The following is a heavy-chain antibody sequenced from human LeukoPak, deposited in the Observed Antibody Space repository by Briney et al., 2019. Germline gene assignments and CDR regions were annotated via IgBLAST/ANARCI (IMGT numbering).Heavy chain of an antibody. J-gene: IGHJ4*02. Sequence: PGGSLRLSCAASRFTFSSYSLSWVRQAPGKGLEWISYISTSSSTIYYADSVKGRFTISRDNAKNSLYLQMNSLRDEDTAVYYCARDGHGDYLFDYWGQGTLVTVSS. CDR3: ARDGHGDYLFDY. CDR1: RFTFSSYS. D-gene: IGHD4-17*01. V-gene: IGHV3-48*02. CDR2: ISTSSSTI.